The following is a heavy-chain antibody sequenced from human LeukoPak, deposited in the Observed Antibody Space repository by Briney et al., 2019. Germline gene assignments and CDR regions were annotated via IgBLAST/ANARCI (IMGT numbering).Heavy chain of an antibody. CDR1: GFTLSNVW. CDR2: IKSKTAGGTT. J-gene: IGHJ4*02. CDR3: TYYNDSSGSLPTRIFDY. Sequence: PGGSLRLSCKGSGFTLSNVWERWVRQAPGKGLEWVGRIKSKTAGGTTDFAAPVKGRFTISRDDSKNTLHLEMNSLKTEDTAVYYCTYYNDSSGSLPTRIFDYWGQGTLVTVSS. V-gene: IGHV3-15*01. D-gene: IGHD3-22*01.